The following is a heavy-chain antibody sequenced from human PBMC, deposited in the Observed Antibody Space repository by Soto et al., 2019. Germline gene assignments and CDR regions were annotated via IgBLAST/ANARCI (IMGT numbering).Heavy chain of an antibody. CDR3: ARLQGMQKYATGWTNF. Sequence: EVQLVQSGAEVKKAGESLKISCKGSGYSFTSDWIGWVRQMPGKGLEGMGIIYPEDSETRYSPSFQGQVTISVDTSSSTAYLQWNSLKASDTAMYYCARLQGMQKYATGWTNFWGQGSVVTVSS. V-gene: IGHV5-51*01. J-gene: IGHJ4*02. D-gene: IGHD2-8*01. CDR2: IYPEDSET. CDR1: GYSFTSDW.